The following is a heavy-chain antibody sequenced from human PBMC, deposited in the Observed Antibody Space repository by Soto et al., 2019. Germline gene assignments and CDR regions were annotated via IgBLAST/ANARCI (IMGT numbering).Heavy chain of an antibody. CDR3: ARGRVTIFKTRFDP. CDR2: INHSGST. CDR1: GGSFSGYY. J-gene: IGHJ5*02. D-gene: IGHD3-10*02. V-gene: IGHV4-34*01. Sequence: SETLSLTCAVYGGSFSGYYWSWIRRPPGKGLEWIGEINHSGSTNYNPSLESRVTISVDTSKNQFSLKLSSVTAADTAVYYCARGRVTIFKTRFDPWGQGTLVTVSS.